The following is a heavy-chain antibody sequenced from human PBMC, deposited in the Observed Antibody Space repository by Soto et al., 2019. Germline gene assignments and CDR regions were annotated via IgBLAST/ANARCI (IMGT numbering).Heavy chain of an antibody. V-gene: IGHV4-4*02. Sequence: QVQLQESGPGLVKPSGTLSLTCAVSGGSISSSNWWSWVRQPPGKGLEWIGEIYHSGSTNYNPSLKSRVNLSRDQSQDQFPPKLGPVTGGGKGGDYRAGGEAPGNYRGRLYFDLWGRGTLVTVSS. D-gene: IGHD3-16*01. CDR2: IYHSGST. CDR3: AGGEAPGNYRGRLYFDL. J-gene: IGHJ2*01. CDR1: GGSISSSNW.